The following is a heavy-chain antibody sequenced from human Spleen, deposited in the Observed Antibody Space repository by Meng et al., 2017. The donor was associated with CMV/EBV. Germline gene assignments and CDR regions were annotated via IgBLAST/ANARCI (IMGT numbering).Heavy chain of an antibody. CDR2: VNWSGGSST. V-gene: IGHV3-23*03. J-gene: IGHJ3*02. D-gene: IGHD4-23*01. CDR1: GFTFDDYG. Sequence: GESLKISCAASGFTFDDYGMTWVRQAPGKGLEWVSGVNWSGGSSTYYADSVKGRFTVSRDNSKNTLYLQMNSLRAEDTAVYYCAKVARWLSEHAFDIWGQGTMVTVSS. CDR3: AKVARWLSEHAFDI.